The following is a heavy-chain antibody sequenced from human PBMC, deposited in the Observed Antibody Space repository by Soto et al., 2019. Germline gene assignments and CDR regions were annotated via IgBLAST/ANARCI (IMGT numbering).Heavy chain of an antibody. D-gene: IGHD2-21*02. CDR2: TYYRSKWYN. J-gene: IGHJ3*02. V-gene: IGHV6-1*01. CDR1: GDSVSSNSAA. CDR3: ARGPCGGDCYGDAFDI. Sequence: PSQTLSLPCAISGDSVSSNSAAWNWIRQSPSRGLEWLGRTYYRSKWYNDYAVSVKSRITINPDTSKNQFSLRLNSVTPEDTAVYYCARGPCGGDCYGDAFDIWGQGTMVTVSS.